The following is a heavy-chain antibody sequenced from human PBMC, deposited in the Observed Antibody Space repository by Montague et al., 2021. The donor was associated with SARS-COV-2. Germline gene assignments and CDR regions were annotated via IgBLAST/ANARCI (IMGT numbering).Heavy chain of an antibody. CDR1: GYTFTSYG. D-gene: IGHD2/OR15-2a*01. Sequence: SVKVSCKASGYTFTSYGISWVRQAPGHGLEWMGWVSAYNGDTHYAQKLQDRVTMTTVTSTSTAYMELRSLTSDDTAMYYCARRGFYFWFDPWGQGTLVTVSS. V-gene: IGHV1-18*01. CDR3: ARRGFYFWFDP. J-gene: IGHJ5*02. CDR2: VSAYNGDT.